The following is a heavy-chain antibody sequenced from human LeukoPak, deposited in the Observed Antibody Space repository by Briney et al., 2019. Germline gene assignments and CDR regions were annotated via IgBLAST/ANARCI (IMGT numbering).Heavy chain of an antibody. CDR2: INHSGST. J-gene: IGHJ5*02. CDR1: GGSFSGYY. D-gene: IGHD3-9*01. V-gene: IGHV4-34*01. CDR3: ARSNYDIWFDP. Sequence: SETLSLTCAVYGGSFSGYYWSWIRQPPGKGLEWIGEINHSGSTNYNPSLKSRVTISVDRSKNQFSLKLSSVTAADTAVYYCARSNYDIWFDPWGQGTLVTVSS.